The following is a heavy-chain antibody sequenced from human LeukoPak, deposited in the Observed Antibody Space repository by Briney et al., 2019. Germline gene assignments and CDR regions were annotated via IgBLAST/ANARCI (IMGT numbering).Heavy chain of an antibody. Sequence: SETLSLTCAVSGGSVSSSNWWSWVRQPPGSGLEWIGEIYHSGSTNYNPSLKSRVTISVDKSKNQFSLKLRSVTAADTAVYYCARGVAAAGTDWFDPWGQGTLVTVSS. J-gene: IGHJ5*02. CDR1: GGSVSSSNW. D-gene: IGHD6-13*01. CDR2: IYHSGST. CDR3: ARGVAAAGTDWFDP. V-gene: IGHV4-4*02.